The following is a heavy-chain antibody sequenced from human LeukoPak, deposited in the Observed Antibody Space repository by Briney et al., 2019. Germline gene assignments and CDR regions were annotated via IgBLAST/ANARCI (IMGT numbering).Heavy chain of an antibody. CDR3: AKDPWKLWFGEPNFDY. CDR1: GYSISSGYY. J-gene: IGHJ4*02. V-gene: IGHV4-38-2*02. Sequence: SETLSLTCTVSGYSISSGYYWGWIRQPPGKGLEWIGSIYHSGNTYYNPSLKSRVTISVDTSKNQFSLKLSSVTAADTAVYYCAKDPWKLWFGEPNFDYWGQGTLVTVSS. CDR2: IYHSGNT. D-gene: IGHD3-10*01.